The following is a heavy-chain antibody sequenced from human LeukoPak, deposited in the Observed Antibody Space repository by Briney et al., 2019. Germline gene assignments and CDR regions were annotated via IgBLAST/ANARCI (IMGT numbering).Heavy chain of an antibody. Sequence: ASVKVSCKASGYTFTSYAMHWVRQAPGQRLEWMGWINAGNGNTKYSQKFQGRVTITADESTSTAYMELSSLRSEDTAVYYCARDSTFSGVGLWGQGTLVTVSS. CDR2: INAGNGNT. J-gene: IGHJ4*02. CDR3: ARDSTFSGVGL. CDR1: GYTFTSYA. D-gene: IGHD2-15*01. V-gene: IGHV1-3*01.